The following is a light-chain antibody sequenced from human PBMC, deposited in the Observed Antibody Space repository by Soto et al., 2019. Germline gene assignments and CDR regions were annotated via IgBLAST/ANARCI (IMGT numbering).Light chain of an antibody. V-gene: IGKV3-15*01. Sequence: EIVMTQSPATLSVSPGERATLSCRASQSVSINLAWYQQKPGQAPRLLIYGASTRATGFPARFSGSGSGTDFTLNINSLQSEDSAVFYCKQYSDWPPVTFGGGTKVDIK. J-gene: IGKJ4*01. CDR3: KQYSDWPPVT. CDR1: QSVSIN. CDR2: GAS.